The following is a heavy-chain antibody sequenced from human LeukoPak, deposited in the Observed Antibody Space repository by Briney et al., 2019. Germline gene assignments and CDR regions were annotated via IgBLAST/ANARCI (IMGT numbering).Heavy chain of an antibody. CDR1: GFTFSSYE. CDR2: ISRSSSYI. J-gene: IGHJ4*02. Sequence: GGTLRLSCAASGFTFSSYEMNWVRQAPGKGLEWVSSISRSSSYIYYGDSVKGRFTISRDNAKNSLYLQMNSLRAEDTAVYYCARVVWGWDTAMPTPFDYWGQGTLVTVSS. D-gene: IGHD5-18*01. V-gene: IGHV3-21*01. CDR3: ARVVWGWDTAMPTPFDY.